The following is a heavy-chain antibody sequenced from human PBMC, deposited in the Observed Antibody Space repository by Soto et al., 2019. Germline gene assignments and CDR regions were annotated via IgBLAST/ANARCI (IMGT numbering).Heavy chain of an antibody. V-gene: IGHV2-5*02. CDR3: AHRPRGYAYYFDY. J-gene: IGHJ4*02. Sequence: QITLKESGPTLVKTTQTLTLTCTFSGFSLSTRGVAVGWFRQPPGKALEWLALIYWGEDKWESPSLKSRLTISVDTSKNQVVLTMTNMDPVYTATYYCAHRPRGYAYYFDYWGQGTLVTVSS. CDR1: GFSLSTRGVA. D-gene: IGHD5-12*01. CDR2: IYWGEDK.